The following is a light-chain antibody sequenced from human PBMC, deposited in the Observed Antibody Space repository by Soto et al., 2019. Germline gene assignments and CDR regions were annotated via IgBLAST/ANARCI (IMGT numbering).Light chain of an antibody. CDR3: ASWDDSLNALV. Sequence: QSVLTQPPSASATPGQRVTISCSGSSFNIGTYSVTWYQQLPGTAPKLLIYCNDQRPVGVPARFSGSKSGTSASLGISGLQSGDEADYYCASWDDSLNALVFGGGTQLTVL. CDR2: CND. J-gene: IGLJ7*01. V-gene: IGLV1-44*01. CDR1: SFNIGTYS.